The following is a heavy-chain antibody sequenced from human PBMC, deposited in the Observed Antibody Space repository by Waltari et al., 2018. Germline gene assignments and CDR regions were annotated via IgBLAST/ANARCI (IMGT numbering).Heavy chain of an antibody. D-gene: IGHD1-26*01. V-gene: IGHV3-15*01. CDR1: GFPFSDAW. J-gene: IGHJ5*02. CDR2: SKKKSDGGTT. Sequence: EVHLVESGGGLIKPGESLRLSCGASGFPFSDAWMSWVRQVPGKGPEWVGRSKKKSDGGTTEYAVPVKGRFTISRDDSKHTLDLQMNSLKTEDTAVYYCVTGGHYFGAWGQGTLVTVSS. CDR3: VTGGHYFGA.